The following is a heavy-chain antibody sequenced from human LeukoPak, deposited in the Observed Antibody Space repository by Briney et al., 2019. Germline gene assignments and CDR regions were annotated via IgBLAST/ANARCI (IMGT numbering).Heavy chain of an antibody. J-gene: IGHJ6*03. CDR3: ARHQYYYYMDV. CDR2: LYSGGSA. Sequence: SETLSLTCTVSGDSISNNNYYWGWIRQPPGKGLEWIGGLYSGGSAYYDPSLRSRVTISVDTSKNQFSLKLSSVTAPDTAVYYCARHQYYYYMDVWGTGTTVTVSS. V-gene: IGHV4-39*01. CDR1: GDSISNNNYY.